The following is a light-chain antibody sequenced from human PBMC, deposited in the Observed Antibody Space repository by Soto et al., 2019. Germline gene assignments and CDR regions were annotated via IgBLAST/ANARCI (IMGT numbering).Light chain of an antibody. CDR3: QKYDSAPWT. Sequence: DIQMTQSPSSLSASVGDRVTITCRASQGIGNSLAWYQQKPGRVPNLLMYTASTLLSGVPSRFSGSGSGTEFTLTISSLQPEDVAAYYCQKYDSAPWTFGQGTKVEIK. CDR1: QGIGNS. V-gene: IGKV1-27*01. J-gene: IGKJ1*01. CDR2: TAS.